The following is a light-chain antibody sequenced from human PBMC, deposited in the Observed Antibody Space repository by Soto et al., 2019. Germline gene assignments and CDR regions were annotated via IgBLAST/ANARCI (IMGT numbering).Light chain of an antibody. CDR2: KAS. CDR1: QSISSW. J-gene: IGKJ4*01. CDR3: QQYDSYPLT. V-gene: IGKV1-5*03. Sequence: DIQMTQSPSTLSASVGDRVTITCRASQSISSWLAWYQHKPGKAPNLLIYKASSLESGVPSRFSGSGSGTEFTVTVSSLQPDDFATYYCQQYDSYPLTVGGGTKVEIK.